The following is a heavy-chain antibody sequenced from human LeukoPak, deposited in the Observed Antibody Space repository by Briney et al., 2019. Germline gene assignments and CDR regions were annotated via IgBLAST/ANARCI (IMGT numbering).Heavy chain of an antibody. CDR1: GFTFSSYG. J-gene: IGHJ4*02. V-gene: IGHV3-30*02. D-gene: IGHD1-26*01. CDR3: AKDRLIVGATTGFDY. Sequence: GGSLRLSCAASGFTFSSYGMHWVRQAPGKGLEWVAFIRYDGSNKYYADSVKGRFTISRDNSKNALYLQMNSLRAEDTAVYYCAKDRLIVGATTGFDYWGQGTLVTVSS. CDR2: IRYDGSNK.